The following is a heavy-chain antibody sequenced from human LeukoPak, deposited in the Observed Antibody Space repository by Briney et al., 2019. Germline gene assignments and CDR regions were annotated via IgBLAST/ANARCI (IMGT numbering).Heavy chain of an antibody. CDR1: GGSFSGYY. Sequence: SETLSLTCAVYGGSFSGYYWSWIRQPPGKGLEWIGEINHSGSTNYNPSLKSRVTISVDTSKNQFSLKLSSVTAADTAVYYCARGLHTRYGSGSYYRPTRYYSDYWGQGTLVTVSS. J-gene: IGHJ4*02. CDR3: ARGLHTRYGSGSYYRPTRYYSDY. V-gene: IGHV4-34*01. D-gene: IGHD3-10*01. CDR2: INHSGST.